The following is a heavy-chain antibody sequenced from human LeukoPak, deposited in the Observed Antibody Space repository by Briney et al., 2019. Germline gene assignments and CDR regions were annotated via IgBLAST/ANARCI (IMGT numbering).Heavy chain of an antibody. CDR3: AREGYYGSGSYPRNWFDP. CDR2: IYYSGST. J-gene: IGHJ5*02. V-gene: IGHV4-59*12. D-gene: IGHD3-10*01. Sequence: SETLSLTCTVSGGSISSYYWSWIRQPPGKGLEWIGYIYYSGSTYYNPSLKSRVTISVDTSKNQFSLKLSSVTAADTAVYYCAREGYYGSGSYPRNWFDPWGQGTLVTVSS. CDR1: GGSISSYY.